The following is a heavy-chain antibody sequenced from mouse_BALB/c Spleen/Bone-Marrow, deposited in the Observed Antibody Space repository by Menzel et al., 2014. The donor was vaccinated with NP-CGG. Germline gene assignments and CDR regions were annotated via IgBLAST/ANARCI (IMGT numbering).Heavy chain of an antibody. J-gene: IGHJ1*01. CDR2: ISSGSSTI. D-gene: IGHD1-1*01. Sequence: EVQLVESGGGLVQPGGSRKLSCAASGFTLSSFGMHWVRQAPEKGLEWVAYISSGSSTIYYADTVKGRFTISRDNPKNTLFLQMTSLRSEDTAMYYCARRGSNHWYFDVWGAGTTVTVSS. V-gene: IGHV5-17*02. CDR3: ARRGSNHWYFDV. CDR1: GFTLSSFG.